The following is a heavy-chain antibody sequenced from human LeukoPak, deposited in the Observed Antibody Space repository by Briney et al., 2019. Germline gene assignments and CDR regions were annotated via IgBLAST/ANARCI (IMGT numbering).Heavy chain of an antibody. CDR1: GGSISSFY. J-gene: IGHJ4*02. CDR2: IYSGGIT. V-gene: IGHV4-4*07. CDR3: ARNPCGGGTCHHYFDY. D-gene: IGHD2-21*01. Sequence: PSETLSLTCTVSGGSISSFYWSWIRQPAGKGLEWIGRIYSGGITNYSPSLKSRVTMSVDTSNNQFSLKLTSMTAADTAVYYCARNPCGGGTCHHYFDYWGQGTQVTVSS.